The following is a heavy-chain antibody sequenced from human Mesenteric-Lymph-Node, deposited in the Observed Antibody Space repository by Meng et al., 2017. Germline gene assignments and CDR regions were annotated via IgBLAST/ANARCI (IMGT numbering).Heavy chain of an antibody. CDR3: ARPRLWDWYFDL. V-gene: IGHV3-30*07. Sequence: GESLKISCAASGFTFSSYAMHWVRQAPGKGLEWVAVISYDGSNKYYADSVKGRFTISRDNAKNSLYLQMNSLRAEDTAVYYCARPRLWDWYFDLWGRGTQVTVSS. D-gene: IGHD3-16*01. J-gene: IGHJ2*01. CDR1: GFTFSSYA. CDR2: ISYDGSNK.